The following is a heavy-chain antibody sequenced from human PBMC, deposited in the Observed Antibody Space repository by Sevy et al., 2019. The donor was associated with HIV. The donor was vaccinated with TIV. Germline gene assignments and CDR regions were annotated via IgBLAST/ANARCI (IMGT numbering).Heavy chain of an antibody. V-gene: IGHV3-21*06. CDR2: ISTSSGYI. J-gene: IGHJ6*02. Sequence: GESLKISCAASGFTFSNYNINWVRQSPGKGLEWVSFISTSSGYIYYADSVKGRLTISRDNAKNSPYLQMNSLRAEDTAVYYCARDKTILEGRYGMDVWGQGTTVTVSS. CDR1: GFTFSNYN. D-gene: IGHD3-3*01. CDR3: ARDKTILEGRYGMDV.